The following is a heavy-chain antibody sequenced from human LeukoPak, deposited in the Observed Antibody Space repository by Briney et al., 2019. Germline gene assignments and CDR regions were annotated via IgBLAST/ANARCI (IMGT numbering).Heavy chain of an antibody. D-gene: IGHD3-22*01. V-gene: IGHV3-21*01. J-gene: IGHJ4*02. CDR1: EFTFSSYS. Sequence: GGSLRLSSAGSEFTFSSYSINWVRQARGKGLEWLSSISISSSYIYYADSVKGRFTISRDNAKNSLYLQMNSLRAEDTAVYYCARGPQKNGHSSGYPGYFDYWGQGTLVTVSS. CDR3: ARGPQKNGHSSGYPGYFDY. CDR2: ISISSSYI.